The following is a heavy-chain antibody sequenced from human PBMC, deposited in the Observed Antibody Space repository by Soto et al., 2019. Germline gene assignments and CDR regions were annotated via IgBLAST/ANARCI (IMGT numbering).Heavy chain of an antibody. V-gene: IGHV3-23*01. CDR3: AKFFSPTYSSGWYYFDY. CDR2: ISGSGGST. D-gene: IGHD6-19*01. Sequence: GGSLRLSCAASGFTFSSYALSWVRQAPGKGLEWVSAISGSGGSTYYADSVKGRFTISRDNSKNTLYLQMNSLRAEDTAVYYCAKFFSPTYSSGWYYFDYWGQGTLVSVSS. CDR1: GFTFSSYA. J-gene: IGHJ4*02.